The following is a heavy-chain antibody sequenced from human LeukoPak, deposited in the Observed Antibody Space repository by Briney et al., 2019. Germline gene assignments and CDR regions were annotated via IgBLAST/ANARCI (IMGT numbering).Heavy chain of an antibody. V-gene: IGHV3-21*01. CDR3: ARGSDDSSSWSSLGDLFDY. CDR1: GFTFSSYS. CDR2: ISSSSYI. Sequence: GGSLRLSCAASGFTFSSYSMNWVRQAPGKGLEWVSSISSSSYIYYADSVKGRFTISRDNAKNSLYLQMNSLRAEDTAVYYCARGSDDSSSWSSLGDLFDYWGQGTLVTVSS. J-gene: IGHJ4*02. D-gene: IGHD6-13*01.